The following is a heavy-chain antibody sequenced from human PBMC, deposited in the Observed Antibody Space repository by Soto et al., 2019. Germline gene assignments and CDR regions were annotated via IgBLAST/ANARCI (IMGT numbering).Heavy chain of an antibody. Sequence: SETLSLTCAVYGGSFSGYYWSWIRQPPGKGLEWIGEINRSGSTNYNPSLKSRVTISVDTSKNQFSLKLSSVTAADTAVYYCAREIAVNIYYYYMDVWGKGTTVTVSS. CDR1: GGSFSGYY. CDR3: AREIAVNIYYYYMDV. CDR2: INRSGST. V-gene: IGHV4-34*01. D-gene: IGHD6-19*01. J-gene: IGHJ6*03.